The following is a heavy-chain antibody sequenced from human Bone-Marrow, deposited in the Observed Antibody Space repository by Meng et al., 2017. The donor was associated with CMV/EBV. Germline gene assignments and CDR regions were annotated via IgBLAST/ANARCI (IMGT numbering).Heavy chain of an antibody. D-gene: IGHD5-18*01. V-gene: IGHV4-39*07. J-gene: IGHJ6*02. CDR1: GGSISSSRYY. CDR2: IYYSGST. CDR3: AREDTAMVIYYGMDV. Sequence: SETLSLTCTVSGGSISSSRYYWGWIRQPPGKGLEWIGSIYYSGSTYYNPSLKSRVTISVDTSKNQFSLKLSSVTAADTAVYYCAREDTAMVIYYGMDVWGQGTTVTVSS.